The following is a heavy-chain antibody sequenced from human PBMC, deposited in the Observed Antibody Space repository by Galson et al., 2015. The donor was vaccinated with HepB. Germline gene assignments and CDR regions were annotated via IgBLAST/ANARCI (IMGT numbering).Heavy chain of an antibody. CDR2: IWYDGSTK. CDR1: GFTFSTYG. Sequence: SLRLSCAASGFTFSTYGMHWVRQAPGKGLEWVAVIWYDGSTKNYGDSVKGRFTISRDNSKNALYLQMNSLRAEDTAVYYCARGPGYYYYYGMDVWGQGTTVTVSS. CDR3: ARGPGYYYYYGMDV. V-gene: IGHV3-33*01. J-gene: IGHJ6*02.